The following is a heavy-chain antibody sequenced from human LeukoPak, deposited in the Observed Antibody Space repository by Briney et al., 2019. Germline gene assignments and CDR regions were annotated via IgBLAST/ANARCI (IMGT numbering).Heavy chain of an antibody. CDR2: ISGSGGST. J-gene: IGHJ3*02. Sequence: RTGGSLRLSCAASGFTFSSYGMSWVRQAPGKGLEWVSAISGSGGSTYYADSVKGRFTISRDNSKNTLYLQMNSLRAEDTAVYYCAKDDRPWGYYDSSGSPDAFDIWGQGTMVTVSS. CDR3: AKDDRPWGYYDSSGSPDAFDI. CDR1: GFTFSSYG. V-gene: IGHV3-23*01. D-gene: IGHD3-22*01.